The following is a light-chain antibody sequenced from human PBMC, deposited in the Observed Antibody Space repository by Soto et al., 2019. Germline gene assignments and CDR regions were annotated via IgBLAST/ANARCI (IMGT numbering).Light chain of an antibody. Sequence: DIQMPQSPSSLSASVGDRDTITCRASQGIRDALGWYQQKPGKAPKRLIYAASSLQSGVPSRFSGSGSGTEFTLTISSLQPEDFATYYCLQHNSYPQTFGQGTKVEIK. CDR2: AAS. CDR3: LQHNSYPQT. V-gene: IGKV1-17*01. J-gene: IGKJ1*01. CDR1: QGIRDA.